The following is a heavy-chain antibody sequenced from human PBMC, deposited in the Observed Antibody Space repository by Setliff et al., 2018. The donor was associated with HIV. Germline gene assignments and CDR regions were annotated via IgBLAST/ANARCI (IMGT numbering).Heavy chain of an antibody. CDR3: ARISSAWYLVDY. Sequence: GGSLRLSCAASGFTLGSDWMSWVRQAPGKGLEWVASIKEDGSEKYYVDSVKGRFTISRDNAKNSLYLQMSSLRVDDTAVYYCARISSAWYLVDYWGQGALVTVS. CDR1: GFTLGSDW. CDR2: IKEDGSEK. V-gene: IGHV3-7*03. J-gene: IGHJ4*02. D-gene: IGHD6-13*01.